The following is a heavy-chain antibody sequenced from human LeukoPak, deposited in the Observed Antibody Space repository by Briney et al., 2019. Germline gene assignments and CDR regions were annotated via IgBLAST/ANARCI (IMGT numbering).Heavy chain of an antibody. CDR2: IIPIFGTA. J-gene: IGHJ6*03. CDR1: GGTFSSYA. CDR3: ARDYSGYDYGDYYYYMDV. Sequence: ASVKVSCKASGGTFSSYAISWVRQAPGQGLEWMGGIIPIFGTANYAQKFQGRVTITADESTSTAYMELSSLRSEDTAVYYCARDYSGYDYGDYYYYMDVWGKGTTVTVSS. V-gene: IGHV1-69*13. D-gene: IGHD5-12*01.